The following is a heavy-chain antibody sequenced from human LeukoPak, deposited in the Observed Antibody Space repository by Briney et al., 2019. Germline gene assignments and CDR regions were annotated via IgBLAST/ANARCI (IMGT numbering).Heavy chain of an antibody. CDR1: GGSISSYY. CDR3: ARTGLGGAFDI. D-gene: IGHD3-16*01. Sequence: PSETLSLTCTVSGGSISSYYWSWIRQPPGKGLEWIGYIYYSGSTNYNPSLESRVTISVDTSKNQFSLKLSSVTAADTAVYYCARTGLGGAFDIWGQGTMVTVSS. CDR2: IYYSGST. J-gene: IGHJ3*02. V-gene: IGHV4-59*08.